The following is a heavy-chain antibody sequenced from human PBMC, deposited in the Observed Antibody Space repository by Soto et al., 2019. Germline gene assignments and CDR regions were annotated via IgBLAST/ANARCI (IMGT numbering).Heavy chain of an antibody. V-gene: IGHV4-4*02. Sequence: PSETLSLTCAVSSASITSEQRWSWVRQPPGKGLEWIGEIHHSGSTNENPSLKSRVTMSVDKSKNQFSLNLNSVTAADTAVYFCARSFGWYAIDQWGQRTLVTVSS. CDR1: SASITSEQR. D-gene: IGHD6-19*01. CDR3: ARSFGWYAIDQ. CDR2: IHHSGST. J-gene: IGHJ4*02.